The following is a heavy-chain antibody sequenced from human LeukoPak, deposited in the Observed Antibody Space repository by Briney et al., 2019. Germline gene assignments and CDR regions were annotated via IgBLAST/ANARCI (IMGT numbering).Heavy chain of an antibody. V-gene: IGHV1-2*02. CDR2: MNPNRGGT. J-gene: IGHJ4*02. CDR1: GYTFTDNY. Sequence: GSVKVSCKPSGYTFTDNYLHCVRPAPGQGVEWVGWMNPNRGGTGYALKFQGRLTMTRDTSISTAYMELSSLTSNDTAVYCTRGSGTSWFDYLGQGSLVTVPS. CDR3: RGSGTSWFDY. D-gene: IGHD2-2*01.